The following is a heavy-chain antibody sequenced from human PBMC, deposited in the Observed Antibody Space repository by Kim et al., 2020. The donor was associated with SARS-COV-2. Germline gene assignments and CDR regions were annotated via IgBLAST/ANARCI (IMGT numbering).Heavy chain of an antibody. Sequence: SVKVSCKASGGTFSSYAISWVRQAPGQGLEWMGGIIPIFGTANYAQKFQGRVTITADESTSTAYMELSSLRSEDTAVYYCARDPSADSSGYWGFDYWGQGTLVTVSS. CDR3: ARDPSADSSGYWGFDY. J-gene: IGHJ4*02. CDR1: GGTFSSYA. D-gene: IGHD3-22*01. V-gene: IGHV1-69*13. CDR2: IIPIFGTA.